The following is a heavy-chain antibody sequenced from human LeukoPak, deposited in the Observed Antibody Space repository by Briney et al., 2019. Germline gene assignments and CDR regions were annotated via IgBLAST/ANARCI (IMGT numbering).Heavy chain of an antibody. J-gene: IGHJ3*02. CDR2: ISSSSSTI. D-gene: IGHD3-3*01. CDR3: ARAGFLEWLKPPTAFDI. CDR1: GFTLSDYS. V-gene: IGHV3-48*01. Sequence: GGSLRLSCAASGFTLSDYSMNWVRQAPGKGLEWVSYISSSSSTIYYADSVKGRFTISRDNAKNSLYLQMNSLRAEDTAVYYCARAGFLEWLKPPTAFDIWGQGTMVTVSS.